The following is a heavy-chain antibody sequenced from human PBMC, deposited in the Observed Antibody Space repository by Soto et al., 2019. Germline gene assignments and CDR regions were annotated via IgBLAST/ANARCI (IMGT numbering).Heavy chain of an antibody. Sequence: SETLSLTCTVSGGSISSYYWSWIRQPPGKGLEWIGYIYYSGSTNYNPSLKSRVTISVDTSKNQFSLKLGSVTAADTAVYYCARVGVATTYYYYYMDVWGKGTTVTVSS. CDR1: GGSISSYY. V-gene: IGHV4-59*01. CDR2: IYYSGST. J-gene: IGHJ6*03. D-gene: IGHD1-26*01. CDR3: ARVGVATTYYYYYMDV.